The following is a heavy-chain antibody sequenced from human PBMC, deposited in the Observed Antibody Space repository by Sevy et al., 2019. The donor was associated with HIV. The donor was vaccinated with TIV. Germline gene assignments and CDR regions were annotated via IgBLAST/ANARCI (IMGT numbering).Heavy chain of an antibody. Sequence: SETLSLTCTVSGVSISSSGYYWGWIRQPPGKGLEWIASIRYTGSTYYNPSLRSRVTISADASKNQFSLRLNSVTAADTAVYYCAGPTLTYSSGWSYYDHWGQGTVVTVSS. CDR3: AGPTLTYSSGWSYYDH. CDR2: IRYTGST. D-gene: IGHD6-19*01. V-gene: IGHV4-39*01. CDR1: GVSISSSGYY. J-gene: IGHJ4*02.